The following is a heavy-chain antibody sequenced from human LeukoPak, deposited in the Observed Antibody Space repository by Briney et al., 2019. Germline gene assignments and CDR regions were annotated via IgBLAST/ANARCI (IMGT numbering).Heavy chain of an antibody. CDR3: ARDRGYSSSLYMDV. D-gene: IGHD6-6*01. Sequence: SGTLSLTCAVSGGSISSSNWWSWVRQPPGKGLEWIGEIYHSGSTNYNPSLKSRVTISVDKSKNQFSLELSSVTAADTAVYYCARDRGYSSSLYMDVWGKGTTVTVSS. V-gene: IGHV4-4*02. J-gene: IGHJ6*03. CDR2: IYHSGST. CDR1: GGSISSSNW.